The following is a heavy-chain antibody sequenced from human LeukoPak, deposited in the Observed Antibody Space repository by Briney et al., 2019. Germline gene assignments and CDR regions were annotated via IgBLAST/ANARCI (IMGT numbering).Heavy chain of an antibody. V-gene: IGHV3-30*18. Sequence: GGSLRLSCAASGFTFSSYGIHWVRQAPGKGLDWVAVISYDGSNQYFADSVKGRFTISRDNSKNTLYLQMNSLIPEDTAVYYCAKDLGYCSGTSCSAIDYWGQGTLVTVSS. D-gene: IGHD2-15*01. CDR1: GFTFSSYG. J-gene: IGHJ4*02. CDR2: ISYDGSNQ. CDR3: AKDLGYCSGTSCSAIDY.